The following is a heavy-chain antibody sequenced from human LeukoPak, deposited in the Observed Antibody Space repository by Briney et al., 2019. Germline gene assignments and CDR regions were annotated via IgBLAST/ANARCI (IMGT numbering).Heavy chain of an antibody. CDR2: TSYSGVT. V-gene: IGHV4-59*01. Sequence: SETLSLTCTVSGGSISSYYWSWIRQPPGKGLESIGYTSYSGVTDYSPSLKSRVTISVDRSKSQFSLTLASVTAADTAVYYCARCPKGVYYYYMDVWGNGTTVTVSS. CDR3: ARCPKGVYYYYMDV. J-gene: IGHJ6*03. CDR1: GGSISSYY.